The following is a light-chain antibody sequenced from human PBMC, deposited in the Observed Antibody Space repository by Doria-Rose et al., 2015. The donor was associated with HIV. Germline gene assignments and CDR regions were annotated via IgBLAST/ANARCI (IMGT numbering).Light chain of an antibody. J-gene: IGKJ1*01. V-gene: IGKV1-39*01. CDR2: AAS. CDR1: QNINRY. CDR3: QQSFSTPRT. Sequence: DIRMTQAPSSLSASVGDRVTITCRASQNINRYFHWYQQKPGNVPKVLIYAASSMRSRVPSRFSGSGSGTDFTLTISSLQPEDFATYYCQQSFSTPRTFGQGTKVEIK.